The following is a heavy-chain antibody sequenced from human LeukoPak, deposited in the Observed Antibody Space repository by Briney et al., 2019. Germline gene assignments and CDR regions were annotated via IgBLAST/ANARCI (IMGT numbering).Heavy chain of an antibody. CDR2: ISSGSRTI. CDR1: GFTFSGYS. Sequence: GGSLRLSCAASGFTFSGYSMNWIRQAPGKGLEWLSYISSGSRTIYYADSVKGRFTVSGDNAKNSLYLQMNSLRAEDTAVYYCARESISGHRDFDYWGQGALVTVSS. D-gene: IGHD5-12*01. J-gene: IGHJ4*02. CDR3: ARESISGHRDFDY. V-gene: IGHV3-48*01.